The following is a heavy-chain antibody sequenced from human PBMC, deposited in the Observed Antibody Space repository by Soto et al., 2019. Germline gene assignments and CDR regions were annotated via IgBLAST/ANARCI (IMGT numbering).Heavy chain of an antibody. V-gene: IGHV3-15*07. CDR1: GFTFTNVW. CDR2: IKSNGDGGTT. CDR3: ATNPLY. Sequence: EVQMVESGGGLVKPGGSLRLSCAASGFTFTNVWLNWVRQTPGKGLEWVGRIKSNGDGGTTDYAAPVKGRFTISRDDSNNTLYLQMNSLKTEDTAVYYCATNPLYWGRGTLVTVSS. J-gene: IGHJ4*02.